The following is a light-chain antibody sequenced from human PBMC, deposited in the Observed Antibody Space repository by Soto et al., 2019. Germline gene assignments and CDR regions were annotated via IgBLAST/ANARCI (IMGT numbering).Light chain of an antibody. CDR1: QDITNF. Sequence: DIPLTQSPSFLSAAVGDRVTITCRASQDITNFLAWYQQKPGKAPELLIYGASTLHSGVPARFSGSGSGTEFTLTISSLQPEDFATYHCQHLNSYPYTFGQGTKLRSN. CDR3: QHLNSYPYT. J-gene: IGKJ2*01. CDR2: GAS. V-gene: IGKV1-9*01.